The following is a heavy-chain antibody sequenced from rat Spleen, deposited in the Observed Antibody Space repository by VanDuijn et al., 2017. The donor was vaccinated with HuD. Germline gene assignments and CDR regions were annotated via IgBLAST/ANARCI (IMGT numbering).Heavy chain of an antibody. V-gene: IGHV1-60*01. CDR2: IIPGSGGT. CDR1: GYTFTSYD. Sequence: QVQLQQSGAEVTKPGSSVMISCKASGYTFTSYDISWIRQRPGQALEWIGAIIPGSGGTGYNERFKGKATLTVDKSSSTAFIQLSSLTPEDTAVYYCARLTTAFDYWGQGVMVTVSS. CDR3: ARLTTAFDY. J-gene: IGHJ2*01. D-gene: IGHD1-10*01.